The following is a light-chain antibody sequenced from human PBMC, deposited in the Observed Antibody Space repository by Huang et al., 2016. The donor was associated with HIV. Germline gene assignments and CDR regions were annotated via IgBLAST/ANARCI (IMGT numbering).Light chain of an antibody. Sequence: QLPQSLSPLSESVGDRVTITCRASQGISSYLARDQQKPGKAPKLLIYAASTLQSGGPSRFSGSGSGTDFTLTISSLQPEDFATYHCQQLNSYPPTFGQGTKVEIK. CDR2: AAS. CDR3: QQLNSYPPT. CDR1: QGISSY. V-gene: IGKV1-9*01. J-gene: IGKJ1*01.